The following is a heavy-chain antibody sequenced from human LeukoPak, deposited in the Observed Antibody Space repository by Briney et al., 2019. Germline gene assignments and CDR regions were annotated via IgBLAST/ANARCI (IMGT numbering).Heavy chain of an antibody. Sequence: ASVKVSCKASGYTFTSYGISWVRQAPGQGLEWMGWISAYSGNTNYAQKLQGRVTMTTDTSTSTAYMELRSLRSDDTAVYYCARLDSGSYYEDFDYWGQGTLVTVSS. CDR2: ISAYSGNT. V-gene: IGHV1-18*01. D-gene: IGHD1-26*01. CDR3: ARLDSGSYYEDFDY. J-gene: IGHJ4*02. CDR1: GYTFTSYG.